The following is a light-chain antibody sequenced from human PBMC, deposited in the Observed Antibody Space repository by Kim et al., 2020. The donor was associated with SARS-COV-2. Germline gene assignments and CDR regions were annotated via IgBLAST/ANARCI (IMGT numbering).Light chain of an antibody. CDR2: GAS. CDR3: QQYGRSPYS. V-gene: IGKV3-20*01. Sequence: LSPGERATLSCRASQSVSSSYLAWYQQKPGQAPRLLIYGASSRATGIPDRFSGSGSGTDFTLTISRLEPEDFAVYHCQQYGRSPYSFGQGTKLEI. J-gene: IGKJ2*03. CDR1: QSVSSSY.